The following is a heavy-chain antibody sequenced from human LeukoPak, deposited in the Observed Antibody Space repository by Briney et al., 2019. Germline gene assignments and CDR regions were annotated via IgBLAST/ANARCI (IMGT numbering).Heavy chain of an antibody. J-gene: IGHJ6*02. D-gene: IGHD3-16*01. CDR2: IKQDGGEK. CDR3: AQSGGDYYYYYGMDV. CDR1: GFTFSSYW. V-gene: IGHV3-7*01. Sequence: GGSLRLSCAASGFTFSSYWMSWVRQAPGKGLEWVANIKQDGGEKYYVDSVKGRFTISRDNAKNSLYLQMNSLRAEDTAVYYCAQSGGDYYYYYGMDVWCQGTTVTVSS.